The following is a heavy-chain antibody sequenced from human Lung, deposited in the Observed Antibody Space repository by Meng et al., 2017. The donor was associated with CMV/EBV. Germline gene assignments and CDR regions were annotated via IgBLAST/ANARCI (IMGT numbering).Heavy chain of an antibody. CDR3: ARDRGGPWPSFAY. CDR2: IKQDGSEK. CDR1: GLTLSNYW. J-gene: IGHJ4*02. Sequence: GGLLRLXCVAPGLTLSNYWMSWVRQAPGKGLEWVANIKQDGSEKHYVDSVKGRFTISRDTAKNSLFLQMNSLRADDTALYYCARDRGGPWPSFAYWGQGTLVTVSS. V-gene: IGHV3-7*01. D-gene: IGHD3-10*01.